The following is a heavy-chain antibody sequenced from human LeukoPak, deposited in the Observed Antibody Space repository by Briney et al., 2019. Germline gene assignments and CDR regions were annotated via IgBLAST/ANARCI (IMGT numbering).Heavy chain of an antibody. V-gene: IGHV4-34*01. Sequence: SETLSLTCAVYGGSFSGYYWSWIRQPPGKGLEWIGEINHSGSTNYNPSLKSRVTISVDTSKNQFSLKLSSVTAADTAVYYCARQPYYFWSGYDFDYWGQGTLVTVSS. CDR3: ARQPYYFWSGYDFDY. CDR1: GGSFSGYY. J-gene: IGHJ4*02. D-gene: IGHD3-3*01. CDR2: INHSGST.